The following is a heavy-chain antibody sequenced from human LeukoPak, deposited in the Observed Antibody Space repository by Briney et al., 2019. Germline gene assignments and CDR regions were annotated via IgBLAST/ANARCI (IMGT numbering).Heavy chain of an antibody. V-gene: IGHV1-18*01. CDR3: ASTREQQRGNDAFDI. CDR2: ISAYNGST. CDR1: GYTFTSYG. D-gene: IGHD6-13*01. Sequence: ASVKVSCKASGYTFTSYGISWVRQAPGQGLEWMGWISAYNGSTNYAQKLQGRVTMTTDTSTSTAYMELRSLRSDDTAVYYCASTREQQRGNDAFDIWGQGTMVTVSS. J-gene: IGHJ3*02.